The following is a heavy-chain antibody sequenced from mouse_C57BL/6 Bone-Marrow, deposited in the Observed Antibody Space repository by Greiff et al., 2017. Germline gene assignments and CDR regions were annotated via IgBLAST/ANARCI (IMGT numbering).Heavy chain of an antibody. Sequence: QVQLKESGPGLVQPSQSLSITCPVSGFSLTSYGVHWVRQSPGQGLEWLGVIWSGGSTAYNAAFISRLSISKDNSKSPVFFKMNSLQADDTAIYYCARSWAFDYGGQGTTLTVSS. CDR2: IWSGGST. V-gene: IGHV2-2*01. CDR3: ARSWAFDY. CDR1: GFSLTSYG. J-gene: IGHJ2*01. D-gene: IGHD4-1*01.